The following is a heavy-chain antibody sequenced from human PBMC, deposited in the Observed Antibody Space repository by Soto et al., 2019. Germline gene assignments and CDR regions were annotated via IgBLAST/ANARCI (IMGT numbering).Heavy chain of an antibody. CDR3: ARDPSYRGYSYYGMDV. J-gene: IGHJ6*02. D-gene: IGHD5-12*01. Sequence: QVQLQESGPGLVKPSQTLSLTCTVSGASINGGGYYWSWIRQHPGKGLEWIGSFYYSGNTYYSPSLKSRVTISVDTSKNHFSLRLTSVTAADTAMYYCARDPSYRGYSYYGMDVWGQGTTVTVSS. CDR2: FYYSGNT. CDR1: GASINGGGYY. V-gene: IGHV4-31*03.